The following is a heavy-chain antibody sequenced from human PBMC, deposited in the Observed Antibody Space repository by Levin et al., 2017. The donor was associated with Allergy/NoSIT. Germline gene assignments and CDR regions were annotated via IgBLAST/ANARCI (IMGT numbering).Heavy chain of an antibody. CDR2: ISGSGGST. J-gene: IGHJ1*01. D-gene: IGHD6-19*01. CDR3: AKESLGQWLVGVVGEYFQH. CDR1: GFTFSSYA. Sequence: AGGSLRLSCAASGFTFSSYAMSWVRQAPGKGLEWVSAISGSGGSTYYADSVKGRFTISRDNSKNTLYLQMNSLRAEDTAVYYCAKESLGQWLVGVVGEYFQHWGQGTLVTVSS. V-gene: IGHV3-23*01.